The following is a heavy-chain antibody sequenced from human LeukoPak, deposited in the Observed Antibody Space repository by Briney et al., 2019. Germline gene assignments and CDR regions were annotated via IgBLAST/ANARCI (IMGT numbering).Heavy chain of an antibody. CDR2: IYGGGSI. CDR3: ARDAGGNWFDP. V-gene: IGHV3-66*02. CDR1: GFTVSGNY. J-gene: IGHJ5*02. D-gene: IGHD1-14*01. Sequence: AGGSLRLSCAASGFTVSGNYMSWVRQAPGKGLEWVSVIYGGGSIYYADSVKGRFIISRDNSRNTLYVQMNSLRTEDTAVYYCARDAGGNWFDPWGQGTQVTVSS.